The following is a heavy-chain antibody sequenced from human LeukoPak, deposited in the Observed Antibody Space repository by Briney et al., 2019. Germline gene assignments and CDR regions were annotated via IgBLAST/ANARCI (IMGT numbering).Heavy chain of an antibody. D-gene: IGHD3-10*01. V-gene: IGHV4-59*01. CDR2: IYYSGST. Sequence: SETLSLTCTVSGGSISSYYWSWIRQPPGKGLEWIGYIYYSGSTNYNPSLKSRVTISVDTSKNQFSLKLSSVTAADTAVYYCARVHRGVMGYYYYYMDVWGKGTTVTVSS. J-gene: IGHJ6*03. CDR1: GGSISSYY. CDR3: ARVHRGVMGYYYYYMDV.